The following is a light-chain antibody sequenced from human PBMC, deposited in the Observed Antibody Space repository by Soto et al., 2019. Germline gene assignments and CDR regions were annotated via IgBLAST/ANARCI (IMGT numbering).Light chain of an antibody. CDR3: AAWDDSLSGPA. V-gene: IGLV1-47*01. CDR1: SSNIGSNF. CDR2: RNN. J-gene: IGLJ2*01. Sequence: QSVLTQPPSASGTPGQRVTISCSGSSSNIGSNFVYWYHHLPGTAPKLLIWRNNQRPSGVPDRFSGSKSGTSASLAISGLRSEDEAEYYCAAWDDSLSGPAFGGGTQLTVL.